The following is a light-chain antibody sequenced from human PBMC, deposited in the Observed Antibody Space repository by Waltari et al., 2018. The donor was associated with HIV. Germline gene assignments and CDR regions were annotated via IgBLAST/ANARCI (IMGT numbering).Light chain of an antibody. CDR2: DND. V-gene: IGLV1-51*01. CDR1: SSNLADNY. CDR3: GTWDSSLSLYV. Sequence: TQPPSVSAAPGQRVAISCSGGSSNLADNYVSWYQQVPGRAPRLLMYDNDKRPSGISDRFSASKAGMSATLVITGLQIVDEADYYCGTWDSSLSLYVFGTGTTVLVL. J-gene: IGLJ1*01.